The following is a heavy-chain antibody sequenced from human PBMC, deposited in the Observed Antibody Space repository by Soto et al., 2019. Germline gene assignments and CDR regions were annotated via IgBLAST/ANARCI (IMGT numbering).Heavy chain of an antibody. V-gene: IGHV3-23*01. CDR2: ISGSGGST. CDR1: GFTFSSYA. D-gene: IGHD3-16*02. CDR3: AKVKEGGYRYYYGMDV. Sequence: HPGGSLRLSCAASGFTFSSYAMSWVRQAPGKGLEWVSAISGSGGSTYYADSVKGRFTISRDNSKNTLYLQMNSLRAEDTAVYYCAKVKEGGYRYYYGMDVWGQGTTVTVSS. J-gene: IGHJ6*02.